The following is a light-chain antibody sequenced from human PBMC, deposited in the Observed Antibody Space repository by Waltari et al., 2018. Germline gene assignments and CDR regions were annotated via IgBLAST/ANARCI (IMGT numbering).Light chain of an antibody. Sequence: DIQMTQSPSSPSASVGDRVTITCRASRSISNFLNWYQQKPGKTPNLLIYAASSLQSGGPSRFSGSGSGTDFTLTISNLHPEAFATYYCQQSYSTPVFGPGTKVDIK. J-gene: IGKJ3*01. CDR2: AAS. V-gene: IGKV1-39*01. CDR3: QQSYSTPV. CDR1: RSISNF.